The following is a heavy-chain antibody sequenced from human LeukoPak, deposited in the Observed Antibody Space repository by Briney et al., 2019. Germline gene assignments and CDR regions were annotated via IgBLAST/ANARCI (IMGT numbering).Heavy chain of an antibody. CDR3: AREGPTENQYYYYYYMDV. D-gene: IGHD1-14*01. CDR1: GYTFTSYD. Sequence: ASVKVSCKASGYTFTSYDINWVRQATGQGLEWMGWMNPNSGNTGYAQKFQGRVTMTRNTSISTAYMELSSLRSEDTAVYYCAREGPTENQYYYYYYMDVWGKGTTVTVSS. J-gene: IGHJ6*03. V-gene: IGHV1-8*01. CDR2: MNPNSGNT.